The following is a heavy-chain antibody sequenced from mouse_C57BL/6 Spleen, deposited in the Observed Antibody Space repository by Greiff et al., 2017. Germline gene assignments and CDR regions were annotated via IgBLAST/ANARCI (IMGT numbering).Heavy chain of an antibody. CDR1: GYTFTDYY. CDR2: INPYNGGT. D-gene: IGHD3-2*02. V-gene: IGHV1-19*01. J-gene: IGHJ3*01. Sequence: VQLQQSGPVLVKPGASVKMSCKASGYTFTDYYMNWVKQSPGKSLEWIGIINPYNGGTSYNQKFKGKATLTVDKSSSTAYMELNSLTSEYSADYYCARAAQEEFAYWGQGTLVTVSA. CDR3: ARAAQEEFAY.